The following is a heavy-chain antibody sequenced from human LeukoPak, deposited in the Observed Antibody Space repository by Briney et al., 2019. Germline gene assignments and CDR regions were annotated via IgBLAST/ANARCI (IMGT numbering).Heavy chain of an antibody. V-gene: IGHV3-30*04. CDR1: GFTFISYA. Sequence: PGRSLRVSCAASGFTFISYAMHWVRQAPGKGLEWVAVISYDGGNKYYADSVKGRFTISRDNSKNTLYLQMNSLRAEDTAVYYCARDVGTANHYSYYGMDVWGQGTTVTVSS. CDR3: ARDVGTANHYSYYGMDV. D-gene: IGHD5-18*01. CDR2: ISYDGGNK. J-gene: IGHJ6*02.